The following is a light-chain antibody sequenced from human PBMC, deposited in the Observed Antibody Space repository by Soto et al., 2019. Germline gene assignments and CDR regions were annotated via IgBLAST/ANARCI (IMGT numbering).Light chain of an antibody. V-gene: IGKV1-39*01. J-gene: IGKJ1*01. Sequence: DIQMTHSPSSLSASVGDRVTITCRASQSISSYLNWYQQKPGKAPKLLIYAASSLQSGVPSRFSGSGSGTDFTLTISSLLAEDVAVYYCQQYYSTPSWTFGQGTKVDI. CDR2: AAS. CDR1: QSISSY. CDR3: QQYYSTPSWT.